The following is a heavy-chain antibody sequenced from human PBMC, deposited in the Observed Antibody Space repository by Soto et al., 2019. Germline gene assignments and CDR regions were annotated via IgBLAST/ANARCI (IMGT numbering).Heavy chain of an antibody. CDR2: ISYDGNNK. CDR1: GFTFSRYG. D-gene: IGHD3-3*01. Sequence: QVQLVESGGGVVQPGRSLRLSCAASGFTFSRYGMHWVRQAPGKGLEWVAVISYDGNNKYYEDSVKGRFNISRDNSKNTLYLQMNSLRAGDTAVYYCAKDLNYDFWGGYGWVYYYGMDVCGQGTTVTVSS. CDR3: AKDLNYDFWGGYGWVYYYGMDV. J-gene: IGHJ6*02. V-gene: IGHV3-30*18.